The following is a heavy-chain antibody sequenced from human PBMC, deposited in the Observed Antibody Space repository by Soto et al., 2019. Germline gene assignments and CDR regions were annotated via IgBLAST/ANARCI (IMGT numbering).Heavy chain of an antibody. Sequence: EVLLVESGGDLVQPGGSLRLSCAASGFTLSNYEVNWVRQAPGKGLEWLSYISSSGYTIHYADSVKGRFTISRDNARHSVYLQMNSLGAEDTAVYYCATDKTEVLFFGYLSMGTEHYGMDVWGQGTTVTVSS. CDR3: ATDKTEVLFFGYLSMGTEHYGMDV. CDR2: ISSSGYTI. D-gene: IGHD3-10*01. V-gene: IGHV3-48*03. J-gene: IGHJ6*02. CDR1: GFTLSNYE.